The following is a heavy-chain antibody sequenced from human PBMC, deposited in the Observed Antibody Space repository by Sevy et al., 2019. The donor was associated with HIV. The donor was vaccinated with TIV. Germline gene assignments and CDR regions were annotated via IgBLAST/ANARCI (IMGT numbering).Heavy chain of an antibody. Sequence: GGSLRLSCAASGFTFSGYWMHWVRQAPGRGLEWVSRIYTDGSSTSYADSVKGRFTISRDNAKNTLYLQMNSLRAEDTAVYYCLIARGLITGTTRGSWFDPWGQGTLVTVSS. D-gene: IGHD1-20*01. V-gene: IGHV3-74*01. J-gene: IGHJ5*02. CDR1: GFTFSGYW. CDR2: IYTDGSST. CDR3: LIARGLITGTTRGSWFDP.